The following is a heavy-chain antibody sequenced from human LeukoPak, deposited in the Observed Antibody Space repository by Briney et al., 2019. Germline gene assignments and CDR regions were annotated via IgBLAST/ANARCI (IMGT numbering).Heavy chain of an antibody. Sequence: SETLSLTCTVSGGSISSYYWSWIRQPAGKGLEWIGRIYTSGSTNYNPSLKSRVTMLVDTSKNQFSLKLSSVTAADTAVYYCASPGAVAGGHDAFDIWGQGTMVTVSS. J-gene: IGHJ3*02. CDR1: GGSISSYY. D-gene: IGHD6-19*01. CDR3: ASPGAVAGGHDAFDI. V-gene: IGHV4-4*07. CDR2: IYTSGST.